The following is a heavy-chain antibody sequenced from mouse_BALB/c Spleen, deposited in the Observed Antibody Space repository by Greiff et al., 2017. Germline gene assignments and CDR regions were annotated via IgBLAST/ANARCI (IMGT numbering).Heavy chain of an antibody. D-gene: IGHD2-4*01. CDR1: GFTFTDYY. Sequence: EVKLMESGGGLVQPGGSLRLSCATSGFTFTDYYMSWVRQPPGKALEWLGFIRNKANCYTTEYSASVKGRFTISRDNSQSILYLQMNTLRAEDSATYYCARAQSSSYYDYSWFAYWGQGTLVTVSA. CDR3: ARAQSSSYYDYSWFAY. CDR2: IRNKANCYTT. V-gene: IGHV7-3*02. J-gene: IGHJ3*01.